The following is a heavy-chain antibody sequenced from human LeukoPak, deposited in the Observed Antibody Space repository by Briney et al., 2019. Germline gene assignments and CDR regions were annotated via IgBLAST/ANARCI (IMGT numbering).Heavy chain of an antibody. V-gene: IGHV5-51*01. CDR3: ARQLGSYYYYMDV. D-gene: IGHD7-27*01. CDR1: KDTFDNYW. J-gene: IGHJ6*03. CDR2: IYPDDSDT. Sequence: GESLKISCNGSKDTFDNYWIGWVRQMPGKGLEWMGIIYPDDSDTRYSPSFQGQVTISADKSISTAYLQWSSLKASDTAMYYCARQLGSYYYYMDVWGKGTTVTVSS.